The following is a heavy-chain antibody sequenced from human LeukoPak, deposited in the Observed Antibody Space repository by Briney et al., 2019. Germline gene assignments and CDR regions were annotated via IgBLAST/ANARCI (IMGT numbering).Heavy chain of an antibody. CDR2: IYHSGST. J-gene: IGHJ5*02. Sequence: PSETLSLTCTVSGYSISSGYYWGWIRQPPGKGLEWIGSIYHSGSTYYNPSLKSRVTISVDTSKNQFSLKLSSVTAADTAVYYCARQVIPGWFDPWGQGTLVTVSS. CDR3: ARQVIPGWFDP. D-gene: IGHD2-21*01. V-gene: IGHV4-38-2*02. CDR1: GYSISSGYY.